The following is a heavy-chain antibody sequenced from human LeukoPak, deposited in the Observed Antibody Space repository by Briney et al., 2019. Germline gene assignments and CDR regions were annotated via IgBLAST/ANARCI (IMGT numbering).Heavy chain of an antibody. V-gene: IGHV1-24*01. D-gene: IGHD2-2*01. Sequence: GASVKVSCKVSGYTLTELSMHWVRQAPGKGLEWMGGFDPEDGETIYAQKFQGRVTMTEDTSTDTAYMELSSLRSEDTAVYYCASGYCSSTSCYYFDYWGQGTLVTVSS. J-gene: IGHJ4*02. CDR1: GYTLTELS. CDR2: FDPEDGET. CDR3: ASGYCSSTSCYYFDY.